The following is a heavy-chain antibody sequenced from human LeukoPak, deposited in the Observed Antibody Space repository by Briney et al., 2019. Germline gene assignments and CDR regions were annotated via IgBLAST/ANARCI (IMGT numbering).Heavy chain of an antibody. V-gene: IGHV3-23*01. CDR2: IGGTGVRT. J-gene: IGHJ4*02. Sequence: GGSLRLSCASSGFTLSSYAMSWVRQAPGKGLEWDSTIGGTGVRTYYADSVKGRFTISRDNSQNTLYLQINSLRAEDTAVYFCAKDRLGGPYFFHYWGQGTLVTVSS. CDR3: AKDRLGGPYFFHY. D-gene: IGHD3-16*01. CDR1: GFTLSSYA.